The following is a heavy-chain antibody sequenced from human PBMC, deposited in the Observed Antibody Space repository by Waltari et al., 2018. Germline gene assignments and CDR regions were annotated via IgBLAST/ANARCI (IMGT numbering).Heavy chain of an antibody. V-gene: IGHV3-30*01. Sequence: QVQLVESGGGVVQPGRSLRLSCADSGFTFSSYAMHWVRQAPGKGLEWVAVISYDGSNKYYADSVKGRFTISRDNSKNTLYLQMNSLRAEDTAVYYCASTAAALQGDYWGQGTLVTVSS. D-gene: IGHD6-13*01. CDR3: ASTAAALQGDY. J-gene: IGHJ4*02. CDR2: ISYDGSNK. CDR1: GFTFSSYA.